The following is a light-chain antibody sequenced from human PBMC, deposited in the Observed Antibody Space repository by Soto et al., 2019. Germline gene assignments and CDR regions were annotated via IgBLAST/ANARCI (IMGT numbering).Light chain of an antibody. CDR2: GNS. CDR3: QSYDSSLSGSVV. Sequence: QSVLTQPPSVSGAPGQRVTISCTGSSSNIGAGYDVHWYQQLPGTAPKLLIYGNSNRPSGVPDRFSGSKSGTSASLAITGIQSEAEADDYGQSYDSSLSGSVVFGGGTKVTVL. CDR1: SSNIGAGYD. J-gene: IGLJ2*01. V-gene: IGLV1-40*01.